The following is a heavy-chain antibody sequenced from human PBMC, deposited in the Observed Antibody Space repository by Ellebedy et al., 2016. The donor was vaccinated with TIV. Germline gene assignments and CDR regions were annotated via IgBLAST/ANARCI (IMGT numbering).Heavy chain of an antibody. CDR1: GGSISSYY. V-gene: IGHV3-66*02. D-gene: IGHD3-3*01. CDR3: ARGATIFGVVVY. CDR2: INGSGGST. Sequence: ETLSLXXTVSGGSISSYYWSWVRQAPGKGLEWVSAINGSGGSTYYADSVKGRFTISRDNSKNTLYLQMNSLRAEDTAVYYCARGATIFGVVVYWGQGTLVTVSS. J-gene: IGHJ4*02.